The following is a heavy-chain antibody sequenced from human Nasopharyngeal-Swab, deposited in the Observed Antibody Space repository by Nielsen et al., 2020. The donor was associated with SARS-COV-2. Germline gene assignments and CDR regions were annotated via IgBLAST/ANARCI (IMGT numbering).Heavy chain of an antibody. Sequence: GVSMRLSCAASGFTFSDYYMSWICQAPGKGLEWVSYISSSGSTIYYADSVKGRFTISRDNAKNSLYLQMNSLRAEDTAVYYCARKAGLLPYYMDVWGKGTTVTVSS. J-gene: IGHJ6*03. CDR2: ISSSGSTI. CDR3: ARKAGLLPYYMDV. CDR1: GFTFSDYY. D-gene: IGHD2-15*01. V-gene: IGHV3-11*04.